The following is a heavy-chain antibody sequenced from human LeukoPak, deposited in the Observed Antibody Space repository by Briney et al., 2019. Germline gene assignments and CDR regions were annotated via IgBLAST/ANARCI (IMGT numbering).Heavy chain of an antibody. Sequence: GGSLRLSCAASGFTFSSYGMHWVRQAPGKGLEWVAFIRYDGSNKYYADSVKGRFTISRDNSKNTLYLQMNSLRAEDAAVYYCAKDQGELIPYYYYYMDVWGKGATVTISS. CDR2: IRYDGSNK. J-gene: IGHJ6*03. V-gene: IGHV3-30*02. CDR3: AKDQGELIPYYYYYMDV. D-gene: IGHD1-26*01. CDR1: GFTFSSYG.